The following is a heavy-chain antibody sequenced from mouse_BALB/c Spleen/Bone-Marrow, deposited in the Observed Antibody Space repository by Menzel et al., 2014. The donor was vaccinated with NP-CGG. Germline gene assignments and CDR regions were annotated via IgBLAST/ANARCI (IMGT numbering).Heavy chain of an antibody. V-gene: IGHV1-69*02. J-gene: IGHJ2*01. CDR3: AREGDDGYGDY. D-gene: IGHD2-3*01. CDR2: IDPSDSYT. CDR1: GYTFTSYW. Sequence: QVQLQQSGAELVKPGASVKLSCKASGYTFTSYWMHWVKQRPGQGLEWIGEIDPSDSYTNYNQKFKGKATLTVDKSSSTAYMQLSSLTSEDSAVYYCAREGDDGYGDYWGQGTTLTVSS.